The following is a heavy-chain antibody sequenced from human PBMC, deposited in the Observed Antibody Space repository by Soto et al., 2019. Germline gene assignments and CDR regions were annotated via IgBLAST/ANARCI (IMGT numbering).Heavy chain of an antibody. Sequence: SETLSLTCTVTGGSISSGGYYWTWIRQHPGQGLEWIGYIYFSGSTYYNPSLKSRVTITADTSKNQFTLKLNSVTVADTAVYYCARDERRFYRGNSGGDVDIWGQGTMVTVSS. V-gene: IGHV4-31*03. D-gene: IGHD2-21*01. CDR3: ARDERRFYRGNSGGDVDI. CDR1: GGSISSGGYY. J-gene: IGHJ3*02. CDR2: IYFSGST.